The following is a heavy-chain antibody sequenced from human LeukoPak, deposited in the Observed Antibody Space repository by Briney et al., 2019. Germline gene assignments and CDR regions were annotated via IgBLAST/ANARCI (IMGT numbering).Heavy chain of an antibody. J-gene: IGHJ6*03. CDR1: GFTFSGSA. Sequence: PGGSLRLSCAASGFTFSGSAMHWVRQASGKGLEWVGRIRGKANSYATAYAASVKGRFTISRENSKNTAYLQMNSLKTEDTAVYYCTRRYYYGSGSPPTNYYYYYMDVWGKGTTVTVSS. V-gene: IGHV3-73*01. CDR3: TRRYYYGSGSPPTNYYYYYMDV. D-gene: IGHD3-10*01. CDR2: IRGKANSYAT.